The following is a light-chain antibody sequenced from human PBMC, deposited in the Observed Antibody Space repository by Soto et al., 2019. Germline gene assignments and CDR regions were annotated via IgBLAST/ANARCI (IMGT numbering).Light chain of an antibody. CDR1: ISDVGGYNF. CDR3: SSFTGSNYV. V-gene: IGLV2-14*03. CDR2: DVS. Sequence: SALTQPASMSGSPGQSITISCTGTISDVGGYNFVSWYQQYPGKAPKLMICDVSNRPSGVSNRFSGSKSGNTASLTISGLQAEDEADYYCSSFTGSNYVFGTGTKLTVL. J-gene: IGLJ1*01.